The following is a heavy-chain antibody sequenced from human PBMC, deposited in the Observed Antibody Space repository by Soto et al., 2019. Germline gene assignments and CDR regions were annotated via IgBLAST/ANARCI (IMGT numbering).Heavy chain of an antibody. Sequence: SETLSLTCAVYGGSFSGYYWSWIRQPPGKGLEWIGEINHSGSTNYNPSLKSRVTISVDTSKNQFSLKLSSVTAADTAVYYCARHRNAHYYYYGMDVWGQGITVTVSS. CDR3: ARHRNAHYYYYGMDV. D-gene: IGHD4-4*01. J-gene: IGHJ6*02. V-gene: IGHV4-34*01. CDR1: GGSFSGYY. CDR2: INHSGST.